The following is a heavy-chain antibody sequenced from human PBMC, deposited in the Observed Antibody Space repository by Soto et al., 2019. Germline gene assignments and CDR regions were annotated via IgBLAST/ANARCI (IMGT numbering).Heavy chain of an antibody. V-gene: IGHV1-46*01. J-gene: IGHJ4*02. CDR1: GYTFRNYY. CDR2: INPTGGSR. Sequence: QVQLVQSGAEVKKPGASVNISCKASGYTFRNYYIHWVRQAPGQGLEWMGIINPTGGSRNYAQRFQGSVTLTMDTSPATVYMELSSLRFEDTAVYYCARDLAAGDYWGQGTLVSVSS. D-gene: IGHD2-15*01. CDR3: ARDLAAGDY.